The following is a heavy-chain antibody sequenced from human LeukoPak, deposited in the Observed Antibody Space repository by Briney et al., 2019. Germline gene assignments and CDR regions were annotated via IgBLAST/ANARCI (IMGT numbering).Heavy chain of an antibody. CDR3: ARDSRIHLVRGAPGPLGY. CDR1: GYTFTSYY. D-gene: IGHD3-10*01. J-gene: IGHJ4*02. Sequence: ASVKVSCKASGYTFTSYYMHWVRQAPGQGLEWMGIINPSGGSTSYAQKFQGRVTMTRDTSTSTVYMELSSLRSEDTAVYYCARDSRIHLVRGAPGPLGYWGQGTLVTVSS. V-gene: IGHV1-46*01. CDR2: INPSGGST.